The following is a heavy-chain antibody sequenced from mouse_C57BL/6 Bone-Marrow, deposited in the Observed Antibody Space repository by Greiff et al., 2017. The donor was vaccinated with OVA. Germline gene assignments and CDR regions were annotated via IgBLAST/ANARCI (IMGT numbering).Heavy chain of an antibody. J-gene: IGHJ3*01. D-gene: IGHD2-4*01. Sequence: EVKLMESGPELVKPGASVKISCKASGYSFTDYNMSWVKQSNGKSLEWIGVINPNYGTTSYNQKFKGKATLTVDQSSSTAYMQLNSLTSEDSAVYYCARDYDYSSWFAYWGQGTLVTVSA. CDR2: INPNYGTT. V-gene: IGHV1-39*01. CDR3: ARDYDYSSWFAY. CDR1: GYSFTDYN.